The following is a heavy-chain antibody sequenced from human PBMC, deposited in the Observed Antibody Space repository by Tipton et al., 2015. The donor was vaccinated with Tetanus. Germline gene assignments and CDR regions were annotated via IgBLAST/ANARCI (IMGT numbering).Heavy chain of an antibody. CDR3: EGDDYYETSLRDYYGEEV. V-gene: IGHV4-59*01. J-gene: IGHJ6*02. Sequence: TLSLTCTVSGASITTYHWSWLRQTPGRGLEWIGHIYYTGATSYNSYLQSRVTLSIDTSKNQFSLKMTSVTAADTAVYFCEGDDYYETSLRDYYGEEVWGQGTTVTVSS. CDR2: IYYTGAT. CDR1: GASITTYH. D-gene: IGHD3-16*01.